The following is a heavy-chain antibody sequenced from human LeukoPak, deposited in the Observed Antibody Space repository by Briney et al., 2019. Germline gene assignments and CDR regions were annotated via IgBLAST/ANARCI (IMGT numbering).Heavy chain of an antibody. CDR1: GFTVSSNY. CDR2: IYSGGST. J-gene: IGHJ4*02. D-gene: IGHD6-19*01. CDR3: ARDQYSSGCLDY. Sequence: GSLRLSCAASGFTVSSNYMSWVRQAPGKGLEWVSVIYSGGSTYYADSVKGRFTISRDNSKNTLYLQMNSLRAEDTAVYYCARDQYSSGCLDYWGQGTLVTVSS. V-gene: IGHV3-53*01.